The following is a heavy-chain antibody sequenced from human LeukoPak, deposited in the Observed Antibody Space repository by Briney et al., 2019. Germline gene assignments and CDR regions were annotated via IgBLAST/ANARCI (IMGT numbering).Heavy chain of an antibody. Sequence: PSETRSLTCTASGGSISSSSYYWGWIRQPPGKGLEWIGSIYYSGSTYYNPSLKSRVTISVDTSKNQFSLKLSSVTAADTAVYYCARIYGSGSSSYWGQGTLVTVSS. D-gene: IGHD3-10*01. CDR1: GGSISSSSYY. CDR2: IYYSGST. J-gene: IGHJ4*02. V-gene: IGHV4-39*01. CDR3: ARIYGSGSSSY.